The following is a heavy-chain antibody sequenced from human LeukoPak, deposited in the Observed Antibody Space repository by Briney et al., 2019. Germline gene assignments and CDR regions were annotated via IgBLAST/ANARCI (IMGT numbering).Heavy chain of an antibody. CDR3: AKQTESLVREVKRFDP. J-gene: IGHJ5*01. CDR1: GFTFSSYA. D-gene: IGHD3-10*01. Sequence: GGSLRLSCAAAGFTFSSYAISWVRQAQRRVLEWVAAISCRGCSTYYRGSGKGRFTICRDTSKHTLYRQVDCLMAEGPAVYYCAKQTESLVREVKRFDPWGQGTMVTVSS. CDR2: ISCRGCST. V-gene: IGHV3-23*01.